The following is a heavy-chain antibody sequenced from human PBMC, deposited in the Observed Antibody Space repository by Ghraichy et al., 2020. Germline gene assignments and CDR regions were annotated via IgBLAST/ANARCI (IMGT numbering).Heavy chain of an antibody. CDR1: GFTFSSYA. Sequence: GGSLRLSCAASGFTFSSYAMHWVRQAPGKGLEWVAVISYDGSNKYYADSVKGRFTISRDNSKNTLYLQMNSLRAEDTAVYYCASEEDGYNSGFDYWGQGTLVTVSS. D-gene: IGHD5-24*01. J-gene: IGHJ4*02. CDR3: ASEEDGYNSGFDY. CDR2: ISYDGSNK. V-gene: IGHV3-30-3*01.